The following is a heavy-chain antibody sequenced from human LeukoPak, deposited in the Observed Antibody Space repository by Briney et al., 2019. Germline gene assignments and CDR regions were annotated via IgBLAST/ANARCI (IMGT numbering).Heavy chain of an antibody. CDR2: ISSSGSTI. CDR1: GFSVSSNY. J-gene: IGHJ1*01. V-gene: IGHV3-11*01. D-gene: IGHD5-24*01. Sequence: PGGSLRLSCAASGFSVSSNYISWVRQAPGKGLEWVSYISSSGSTIYYADSVKGRFTISRDNAKNSLYLQMNSLRAEDTAVYYCARVEEREYFQHWGQGTLVTVSS. CDR3: ARVEEREYFQH.